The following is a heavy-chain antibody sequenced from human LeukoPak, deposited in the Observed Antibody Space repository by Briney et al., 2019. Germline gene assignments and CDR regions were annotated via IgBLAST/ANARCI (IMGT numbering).Heavy chain of an antibody. CDR3: ATAAAGTNWFDP. CDR2: INTSGSS. V-gene: IGHV4-4*07. Sequence: SETLSLTCTVSGGSIRNNYWSWIRQSAGKGLEWIGRINTSGSSNYNPSLKSRVTMSEDTSKNQFSLKLSSVTAADTAVYYCATAAAGTNWFDPWGQGTLVTVSS. D-gene: IGHD6-13*01. CDR1: GGSIRNNY. J-gene: IGHJ5*02.